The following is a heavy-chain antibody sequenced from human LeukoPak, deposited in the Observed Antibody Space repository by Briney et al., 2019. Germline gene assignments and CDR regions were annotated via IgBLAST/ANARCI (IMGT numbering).Heavy chain of an antibody. D-gene: IGHD4-17*01. CDR3: ARDRMTTVTNDAFDI. V-gene: IGHV3-11*04. CDR2: IGSSGTTI. CDR1: GFTFSDYY. Sequence: GGSLRLSCAASGFTFSDYYMSWIRQAPGKGLEWVSYIGSSGTTIYYADSVKGRFTIPRDNAKNSLFLQMNSLRAEDTAVYYCARDRMTTVTNDAFDIWGQGTMVTVSS. J-gene: IGHJ3*02.